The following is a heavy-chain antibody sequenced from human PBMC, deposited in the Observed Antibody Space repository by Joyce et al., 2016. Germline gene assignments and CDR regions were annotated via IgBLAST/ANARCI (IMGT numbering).Heavy chain of an antibody. V-gene: IGHV4-30-2*01. D-gene: IGHD3-10*01. CDR3: ARAYGSGSYSYYYGMDV. J-gene: IGHJ6*02. CDR1: GGSVSSGGYS. CDR2: IYHSENT. Sequence: QMQLQESGPGLVKPSQTLSLTCAVSGGSVSSGGYSWPWIRQPPGKGLEWIGHIYHSENTYSNPSLQSRVTMSVDRSKNQFSLKLRSVTAADTAVYYCARAYGSGSYSYYYGMDVWGQGTTVTVSS.